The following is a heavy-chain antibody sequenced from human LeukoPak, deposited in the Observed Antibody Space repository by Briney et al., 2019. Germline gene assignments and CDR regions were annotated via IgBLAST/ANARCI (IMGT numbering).Heavy chain of an antibody. J-gene: IGHJ5*02. D-gene: IGHD3-10*01. V-gene: IGHV1-69*13. Sequence: SVKVSCKASGGTFSSYVISWVRQAPGQGLEWMGGIIPIFGTANYAQKFQGRVTITADESTSTAYMELSSLRSEDTAVYCCARSGMVRTFNWFDPWGQGTLVTVSS. CDR2: IIPIFGTA. CDR1: GGTFSSYV. CDR3: ARSGMVRTFNWFDP.